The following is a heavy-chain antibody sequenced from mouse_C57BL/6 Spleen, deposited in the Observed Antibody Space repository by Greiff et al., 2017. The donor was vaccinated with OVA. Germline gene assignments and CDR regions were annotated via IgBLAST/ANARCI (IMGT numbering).Heavy chain of an antibody. CDR2: ISDGGSYT. Sequence: EVKVVESGGGLVKPGGSLKLSCAASGFTFSSYAMSWVRQTPEKRLEWVATISDGGSYTNYPDNVKGRFTISRDNAKNNLYLHMSHLKSEDTVMYYCAGFYDGYLSYWGQGTLVTVSA. D-gene: IGHD2-3*01. CDR3: AGFYDGYLSY. CDR1: GFTFSSYA. J-gene: IGHJ3*01. V-gene: IGHV5-4*03.